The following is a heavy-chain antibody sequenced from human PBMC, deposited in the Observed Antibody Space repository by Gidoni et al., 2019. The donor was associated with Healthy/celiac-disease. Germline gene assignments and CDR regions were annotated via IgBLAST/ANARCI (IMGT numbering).Heavy chain of an antibody. CDR2: ISSSSSTI. V-gene: IGHV3-48*01. CDR3: ARVGVVVVAATDSNWFDP. D-gene: IGHD2-15*01. CDR1: GLTFSSYS. Sequence: EVQLVESGGGVVQPGGSRRLSCAASGLTFSSYSMNWVRQAPGKGLEWVSYISSSSSTISYADSVKGRFTISRDNAKNSLYLQMNSLRAEDTAVYYCARVGVVVVAATDSNWFDPWGQGTLVTVSS. J-gene: IGHJ5*02.